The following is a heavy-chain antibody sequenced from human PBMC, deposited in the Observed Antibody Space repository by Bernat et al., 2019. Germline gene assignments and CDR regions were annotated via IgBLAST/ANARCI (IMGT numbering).Heavy chain of an antibody. CDR2: INSDGSST. V-gene: IGHV3-74*01. Sequence: QPGGSLRLSCAASGFTFSSYWMHWVRQAPGKGLVWVSRINSDGSSTSYADSVKGRFTISRDNAKNTLYLQMNSLRAEDTVVYYCARGKVAARPGQWGYWGQGTLVTVSS. CDR1: GFTFSSYW. D-gene: IGHD6-6*01. J-gene: IGHJ4*02. CDR3: ARGKVAARPGQWGY.